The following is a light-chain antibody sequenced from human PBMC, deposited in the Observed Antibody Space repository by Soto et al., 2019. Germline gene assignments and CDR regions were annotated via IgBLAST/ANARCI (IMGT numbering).Light chain of an antibody. V-gene: IGKV3-20*01. CDR3: HQYCSTPTWT. J-gene: IGKJ1*01. CDR1: QSVSSNY. CDR2: GAS. Sequence: ESVLTQSPGTLSLSPGERATLSCRASQSVSSNYLAWYQQKPGQAPRLLIYGASTRATGIPDRFSGSGSGRAFTLPISSMEHDESSVEYYHQYCSTPTWTFGQGTKVEIK.